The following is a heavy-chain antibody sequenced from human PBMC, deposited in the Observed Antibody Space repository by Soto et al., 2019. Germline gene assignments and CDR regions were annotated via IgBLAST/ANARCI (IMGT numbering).Heavy chain of an antibody. J-gene: IGHJ6*02. CDR2: IYYSGST. D-gene: IGHD6-6*01. V-gene: IGHV4-61*01. Sequence: SETLSLTCTVSCGSVSSGSYYWSWIRQPPGKGLEWIGYIYYSGSTNYNPSLRSRVTISVDTSKNQFSLKLSSVTAADTAVYYCARDPRGAARQYYYYYGMDVWGQGTTVTVSS. CDR3: ARDPRGAARQYYYYYGMDV. CDR1: CGSVSSGSYY.